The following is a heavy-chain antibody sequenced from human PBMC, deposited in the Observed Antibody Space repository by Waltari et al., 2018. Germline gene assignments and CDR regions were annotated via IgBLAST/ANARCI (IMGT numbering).Heavy chain of an antibody. V-gene: IGHV1-69*08. CDR1: GDTFSSNT. Sequence: VQLVQSGAEVKKPGSSVKVSCKASGDTFSSNTVTWVRQAPGQGLEWMGRIIPLLDVTNYAQKVQGRVTITADKSTTTAYMELSNLRSDDTAFYYCATEYCDSRGDWLDPWGQGTLVTVSS. CDR3: ATEYCDSRGDWLDP. CDR2: IIPLLDVT. J-gene: IGHJ5*02. D-gene: IGHD3-9*01.